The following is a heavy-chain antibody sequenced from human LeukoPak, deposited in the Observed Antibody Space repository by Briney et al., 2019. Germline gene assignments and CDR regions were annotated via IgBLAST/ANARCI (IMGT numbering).Heavy chain of an antibody. CDR3: AKILRQDYYYGMDV. V-gene: IGHV3-30*18. J-gene: IGHJ6*02. CDR2: ISYDGSNK. CDR1: GFTFSSYG. D-gene: IGHD4-17*01. Sequence: PGRSLRLSCAASGFTFSSYGMHWVRQAPGKGLEWVAVISYDGSNKYYADSVKGRFTISRDNSKNTLYLQMNSLRAEDTAVYYCAKILRQDYYYGMDVWGQGTTVTVSS.